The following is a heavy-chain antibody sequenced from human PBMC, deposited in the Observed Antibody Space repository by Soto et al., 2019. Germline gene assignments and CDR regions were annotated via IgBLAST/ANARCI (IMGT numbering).Heavy chain of an antibody. V-gene: IGHV4-39*01. CDR2: ILHSGST. J-gene: IGHJ6*02. CDR1: GGSVSISTYY. Sequence: SETLSLTCSVSGGSVSISTYYWAWVRQTPGKGLEWLGSILHSGSTYYNPSLKSRLTLSVDTSEDQFSLNLSSVTATDTGVYYCATLPAAMYFYGSDVRGPGTTVTVS. D-gene: IGHD2-2*01. CDR3: ATLPAAMYFYGSDV.